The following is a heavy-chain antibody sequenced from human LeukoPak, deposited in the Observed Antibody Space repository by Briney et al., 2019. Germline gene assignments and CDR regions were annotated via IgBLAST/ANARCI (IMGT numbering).Heavy chain of an antibody. V-gene: IGHV3-11*03. J-gene: IGHJ4*02. CDR3: ARKTPSGGWNFDY. D-gene: IGHD6-19*01. CDR1: GFTFSDYY. Sequence: GGSLRLSCAVSGFTFSDYYMSWIRQAPGKGLEWVSYISGTSTYINYVDSVKGRFTISRDNAKSSLYLQLNSLRAEDTAMYYCARKTPSGGWNFDYWGQGTLVTVSS. CDR2: ISGTSTYI.